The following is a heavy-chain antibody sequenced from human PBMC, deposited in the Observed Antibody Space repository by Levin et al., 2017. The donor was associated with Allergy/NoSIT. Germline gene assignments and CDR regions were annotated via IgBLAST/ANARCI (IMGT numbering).Heavy chain of an antibody. CDR3: AKDSYAFGEISYYFDN. D-gene: IGHD3-10*01. CDR1: GFTFRNHA. Sequence: GESLKISCAASGFTFRNHAMSWVRQAPGKGLEWVSGISGSGGNTYYADSVRGRFTLSRDNSKDTLYLHINSLRAEDTAIYYCAKDSYAFGEISYYFDNWGQGTLVTVSS. J-gene: IGHJ4*02. CDR2: ISGSGGNT. V-gene: IGHV3-23*01.